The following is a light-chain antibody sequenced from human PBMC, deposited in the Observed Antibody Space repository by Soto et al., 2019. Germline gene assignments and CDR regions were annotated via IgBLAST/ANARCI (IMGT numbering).Light chain of an antibody. CDR3: SSYTGSGTFV. J-gene: IGLJ1*01. V-gene: IGLV2-14*01. CDR1: SSDVGGYDY. Sequence: QSVLTQPASVSGSPGQSITISCTGTSSDVGGYDYVSWYQQLPGKAPKLLIYDVNNRPSGVSHRFSGSKSGNTASLTISGLQAEDEADYYSSSYTGSGTFVFGTGTKVTVL. CDR2: DVN.